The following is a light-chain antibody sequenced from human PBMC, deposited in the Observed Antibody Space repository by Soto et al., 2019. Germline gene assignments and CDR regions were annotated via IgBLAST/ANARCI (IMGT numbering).Light chain of an antibody. J-gene: IGKJ1*01. V-gene: IGKV3-20*01. CDR3: QQYDTSPRT. CDR1: QSVSSSY. Sequence: EIVLTQSPGTLSLSPGERATLSCRASQSVSSSYLAWYQQKPGQSPRLLIFGASSRATGTPDRFSGSGSGTDFTLTISRLEPEDFAVYYCQQYDTSPRTFGQGTTVEI. CDR2: GAS.